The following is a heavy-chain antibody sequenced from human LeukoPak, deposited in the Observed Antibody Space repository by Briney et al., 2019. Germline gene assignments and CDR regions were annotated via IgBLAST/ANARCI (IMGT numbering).Heavy chain of an antibody. V-gene: IGHV3-30*18. CDR2: ISYDGSTK. Sequence: PGGALRLSCAAHGFPLSSDVVPGVGQAPGKGVEWVAVISYDGSTKYYADSVKGRFTISRDNSKNTLYLQMNSLRAEDTAVYYCAKDTKIVVVTNLFDYWGQGTLVTVSS. D-gene: IGHD3-22*01. CDR1: GFPLSSDV. J-gene: IGHJ4*02. CDR3: AKDTKIVVVTNLFDY.